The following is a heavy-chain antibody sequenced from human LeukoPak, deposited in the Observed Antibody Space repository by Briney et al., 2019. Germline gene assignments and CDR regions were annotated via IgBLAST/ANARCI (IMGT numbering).Heavy chain of an antibody. D-gene: IGHD6-6*01. V-gene: IGHV1-69*06. CDR1: GYTFTSYG. Sequence: SVKVSCKASGYTFTSYGISWVRQAPGQGLEWMGGIIPIFGTANYAQKFQGRVTITADKSTSTAYMELSSLRSEDTAVYYCARDKEQLATFDYWGQGTLVTVSS. CDR3: ARDKEQLATFDY. CDR2: IIPIFGTA. J-gene: IGHJ4*02.